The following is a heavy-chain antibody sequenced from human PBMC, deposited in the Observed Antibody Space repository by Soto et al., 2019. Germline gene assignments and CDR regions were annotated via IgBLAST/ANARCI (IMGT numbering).Heavy chain of an antibody. CDR3: AKSGSSGWYEVYYYHGMDV. CDR2: ISYDGSNK. D-gene: IGHD6-19*01. J-gene: IGHJ6*02. Sequence: GSLRLSCAASGFTFSSYGMHWVRQAPGKGLEWVAVISYDGSNKYYADSVKGRFTISRDNSKNTLYLQMNSLRAEDTAVYYCAKSGSSGWYEVYYYHGMDVWGQGTTVTVSS. V-gene: IGHV3-30*18. CDR1: GFTFSSYG.